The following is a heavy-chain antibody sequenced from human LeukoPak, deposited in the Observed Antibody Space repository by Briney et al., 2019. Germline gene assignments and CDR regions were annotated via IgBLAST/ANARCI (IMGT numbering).Heavy chain of an antibody. CDR3: AGGPAY. Sequence: GGSLRLSCAASGFTFSSYWMHWVRQAPGKGLVWVSRISTDGSTTTYADSVKGRFTISRDNAKNTAYLQMNSLRAEDTAVYYCAGGPAYWGQGTLVTVSS. V-gene: IGHV3-74*01. CDR1: GFTFSSYW. CDR2: ISTDGSTT. J-gene: IGHJ4*02. D-gene: IGHD1-14*01.